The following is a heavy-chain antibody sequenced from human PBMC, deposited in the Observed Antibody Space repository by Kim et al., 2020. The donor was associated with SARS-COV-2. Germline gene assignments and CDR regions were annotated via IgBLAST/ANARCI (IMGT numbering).Heavy chain of an antibody. J-gene: IGHJ4*02. D-gene: IGHD6-13*01. Sequence: GRFTISRDNSENTLNLQMNSLRAEDTAVYYCAKDSHEHTSSWHVGSISFDYWGQGTLVTVAS. V-gene: IGHV3-23*01. CDR3: AKDSHEHTSSWHVGSISFDY.